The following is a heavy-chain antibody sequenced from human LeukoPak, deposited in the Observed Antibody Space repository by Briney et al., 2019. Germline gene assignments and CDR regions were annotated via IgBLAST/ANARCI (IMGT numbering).Heavy chain of an antibody. Sequence: PGGSLRLSCAASGLTVSNSHMSWVRQAPGKGLEWVSVIYSGVTMYYADSVKGRFTISRDNSKNTLYLQMNSLRVEDTAVYYCAKFVTNAVDYWGQGTLVAVYS. CDR1: GLTVSNSH. CDR3: AKFVTNAVDY. CDR2: IYSGVTM. D-gene: IGHD4-17*01. J-gene: IGHJ4*02. V-gene: IGHV3-53*01.